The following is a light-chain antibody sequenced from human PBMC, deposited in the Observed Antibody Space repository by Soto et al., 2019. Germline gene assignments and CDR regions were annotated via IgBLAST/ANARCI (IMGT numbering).Light chain of an antibody. CDR2: AAS. J-gene: IGKJ5*01. V-gene: IGKV1-5*01. CDR1: QTISSW. CDR3: HQRQYWPPIT. Sequence: DIQMTQSPSTLPASVGDRVTITCRASQTISSWLAWYQQKPGKAPKLLIYAASSLQSGVPSRFSGSGSGTDFTLTISSLEPEDFAVYYCHQRQYWPPITFGQGTRLEI.